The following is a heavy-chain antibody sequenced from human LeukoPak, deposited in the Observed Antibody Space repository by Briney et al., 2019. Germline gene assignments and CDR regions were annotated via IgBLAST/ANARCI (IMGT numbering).Heavy chain of an antibody. J-gene: IGHJ3*02. D-gene: IGHD1-26*01. CDR3: ARCLVGATSAFDI. CDR1: GFTFSSYS. Sequence: PGGSLRLSCAASGFTFSSYSMNWVRQAPGKGLEWVSYISSSSSTIYYADSVKGRFTISRDNAKNSLYLQMNSLRAEDTAVYYCARCLVGATSAFDIWGQGTMVTVSS. CDR2: ISSSSSTI. V-gene: IGHV3-48*01.